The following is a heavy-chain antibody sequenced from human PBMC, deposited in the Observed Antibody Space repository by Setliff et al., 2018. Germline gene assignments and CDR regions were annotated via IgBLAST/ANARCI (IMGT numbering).Heavy chain of an antibody. CDR2: ISAYNGNT. J-gene: IGHJ4*02. Sequence: ASVKVSCKASGYTFTSYAVHWVRQAPGQGLEWMGWISAYNGNTNYAQKLQGRVTMTTDTSTSTAYMELRSLRSDDTAVYCCARAKGTTMATQYFDYWGQGTLVTVSS. V-gene: IGHV1-18*01. D-gene: IGHD3-10*01. CDR1: GYTFTSYA. CDR3: ARAKGTTMATQYFDY.